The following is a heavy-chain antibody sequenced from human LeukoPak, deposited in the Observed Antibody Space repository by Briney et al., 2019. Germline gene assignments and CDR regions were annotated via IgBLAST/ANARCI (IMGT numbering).Heavy chain of an antibody. Sequence: PGGSLRLSCAASGFTFSSYAMSWARQAPGKGLEWVSVIYSGGSTYYADSVKGRFTISRHNSKNTLYLQMNSLRAEDTAVYYCARDRLDSSGYYSDYWGQGTLVTVSS. CDR1: GFTFSSYA. D-gene: IGHD3-22*01. CDR2: IYSGGST. CDR3: ARDRLDSSGYYSDY. J-gene: IGHJ4*02. V-gene: IGHV3-53*04.